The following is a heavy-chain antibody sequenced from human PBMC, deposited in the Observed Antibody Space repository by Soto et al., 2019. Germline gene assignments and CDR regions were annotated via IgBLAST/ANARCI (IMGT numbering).Heavy chain of an antibody. V-gene: IGHV4-30-4*01. Sequence: PSETLSLTCTVSGGSISSGDYYWSWIRQPPVKGLEWIGYIYYSGSTYYNPSLKSRVTISVDTSKNQFSLKLSSVTAADTAVYYCARDLGGGATTHYYFDYWGQGTLVTVSS. D-gene: IGHD1-26*01. CDR3: ARDLGGGATTHYYFDY. CDR2: IYYSGST. J-gene: IGHJ4*02. CDR1: GGSISSGDYY.